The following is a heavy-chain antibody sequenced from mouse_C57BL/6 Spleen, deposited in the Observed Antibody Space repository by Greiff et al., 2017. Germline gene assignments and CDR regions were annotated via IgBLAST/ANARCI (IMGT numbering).Heavy chain of an antibody. J-gene: IGHJ3*01. CDR1: GYAFSSSW. CDR2: SYPGDGDT. CDR3: APYYYGSSYGFAY. Sequence: QVQLKESGPELVKPGASVKISCKASGYAFSSSWMNWVKQRPGKGLEWIGRSYPGDGDTNYNGKFKGKATLTADKSSSTAYMQLSSLTSEDSAVYFCAPYYYGSSYGFAYWGQGTLVTVSA. V-gene: IGHV1-82*01. D-gene: IGHD1-1*01.